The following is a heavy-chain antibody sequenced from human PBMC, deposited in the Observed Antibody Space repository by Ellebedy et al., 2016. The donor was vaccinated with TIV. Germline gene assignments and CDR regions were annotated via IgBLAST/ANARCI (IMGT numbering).Heavy chain of an antibody. D-gene: IGHD3-10*01. CDR1: GYTLTDDY. Sequence: ASVKVSCKASGYTLTDDYVHWVRQAPGQGLEWMGCIDPRSGGTEYGQKLRGRVTMTSDSFLNTGYMQLTRLGSDDTAVYYCARLSGSPRGYWGQGTLVTVSS. CDR2: IDPRSGGT. V-gene: IGHV1-2*02. CDR3: ARLSGSPRGY. J-gene: IGHJ4*02.